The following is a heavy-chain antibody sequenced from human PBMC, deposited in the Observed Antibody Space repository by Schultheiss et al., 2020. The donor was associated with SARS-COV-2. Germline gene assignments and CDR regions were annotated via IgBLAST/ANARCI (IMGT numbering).Heavy chain of an antibody. Sequence: SETLSLTCAVYGGSFSGYYWSWIRQPPGKGLEWIGEINDSGSTNYNPSLKSRVTISVDTSKNQFSLKMSSVTAADTAVYYCARAAYSSAWYENWGQGTLVTVSS. CDR1: GGSFSGYY. CDR2: INDSGST. J-gene: IGHJ4*02. D-gene: IGHD6-19*01. V-gene: IGHV4-34*01. CDR3: ARAAYSSAWYEN.